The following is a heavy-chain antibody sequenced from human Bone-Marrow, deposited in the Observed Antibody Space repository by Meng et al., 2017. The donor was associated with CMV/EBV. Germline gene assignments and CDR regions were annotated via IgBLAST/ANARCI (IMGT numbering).Heavy chain of an antibody. J-gene: IGHJ4*02. CDR1: GFAFNTFW. Sequence: GESLKISCATSGFAFNTFWMTWARQAPGKGLEWVANIKQDGSEKYYVDSVKGRFTISRDNAKNSLYLQMNSLRAEDTAVYYCARDFFSTLDYWGQGTLVTVSS. V-gene: IGHV3-7*01. CDR3: ARDFFSTLDY. D-gene: IGHD2/OR15-2a*01. CDR2: IKQDGSEK.